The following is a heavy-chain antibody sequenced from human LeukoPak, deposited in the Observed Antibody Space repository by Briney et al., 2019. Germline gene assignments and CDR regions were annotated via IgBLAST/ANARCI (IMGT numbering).Heavy chain of an antibody. CDR2: VYYRGNT. V-gene: IGHV4-39*02. J-gene: IGHJ3*02. CDR1: GGSVSTSSYR. CDR3: ARDDSRFDI. Sequence: PSETLSLTCAVSGGSVSTSSYRWGWIRQSPTQGLEWNGSVYYRGNTYYNPSLESRVTISVDTSKDQFSLELNSVTAADTAIYYCARDDSRFDIWGQGTMVTVSS. D-gene: IGHD4-11*01.